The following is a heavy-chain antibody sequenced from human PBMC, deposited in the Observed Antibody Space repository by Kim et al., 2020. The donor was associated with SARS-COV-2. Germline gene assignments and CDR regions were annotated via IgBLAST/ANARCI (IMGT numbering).Heavy chain of an antibody. CDR1: GGSITSSYY. CDR2: IYYSGTT. Sequence: SETLSLTCTVSGGSITSSYYWGWIRQPPGKGLEWIGSIYYSGTTYYNITLKSRVTISVVTSKNQFSLKLSVVTAADTAIYYCASSRYNGFVGTRWFDPWGQGILVTVSS. V-gene: IGHV4-39*01. J-gene: IGHJ5*02. CDR3: ASSRYNGFVGTRWFDP. D-gene: IGHD5-12*01.